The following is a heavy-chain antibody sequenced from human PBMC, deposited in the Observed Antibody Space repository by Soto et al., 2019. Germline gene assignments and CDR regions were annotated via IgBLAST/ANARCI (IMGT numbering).Heavy chain of an antibody. CDR3: ARGRYGDY. CDR2: ISAHNGNT. D-gene: IGHD1-1*01. Sequence: QVHLVQSGAEVKKPGASVKVSCKGSGYAFTTYGITWVRQAPGQGLEWMGWISAHNGNTNYAQKLQGRVTVTRDTSPSTAYMQLRSLRSDDTTVYYCARGRYGDYWGQGALVTVPS. J-gene: IGHJ4*02. CDR1: GYAFTTYG. V-gene: IGHV1-18*01.